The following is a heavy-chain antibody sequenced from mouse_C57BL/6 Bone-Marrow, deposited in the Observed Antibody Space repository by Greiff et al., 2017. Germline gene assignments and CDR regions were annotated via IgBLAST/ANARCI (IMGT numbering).Heavy chain of an antibody. D-gene: IGHD1-1*01. CDR2: IDPSDSYT. Sequence: VQLQQPGAELVRPGTSVKLSCKASGYTFTSYWMHWVKQRPGQGLEWIGVIDPSDSYTNYNQKFKGKATLTVDTSSSTACMQLSSLTSEDSAVYYCARYGGFAYGGRGTLVTVSA. V-gene: IGHV1-59*01. CDR1: GYTFTSYW. J-gene: IGHJ3*01. CDR3: ARYGGFAY.